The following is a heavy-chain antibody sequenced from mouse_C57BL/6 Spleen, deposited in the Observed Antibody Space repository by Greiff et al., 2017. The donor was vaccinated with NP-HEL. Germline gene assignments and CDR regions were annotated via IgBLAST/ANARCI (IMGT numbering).Heavy chain of an antibody. V-gene: IGHV5-17*01. CDR1: GFTFSDYG. CDR2: ISSGSSTI. Sequence: EVKLMESGGGLVKPGGSLKLSCAASGFTFSDYGMHWVRQAPEKGLEWVAYISSGSSTIYYADTVKGRFTISRDNAKNTLFLQMTSLRSEDTARYYCARGYPDYWGQGTTLTVSS. J-gene: IGHJ2*01. CDR3: ARGYPDY. D-gene: IGHD1-2*01.